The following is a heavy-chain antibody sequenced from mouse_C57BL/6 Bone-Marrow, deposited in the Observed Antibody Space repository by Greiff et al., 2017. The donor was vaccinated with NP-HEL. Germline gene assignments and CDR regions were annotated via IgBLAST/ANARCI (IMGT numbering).Heavy chain of an antibody. CDR3: ASEGYYGSSYDWYFDV. CDR2: INPNYGTT. J-gene: IGHJ1*03. D-gene: IGHD1-1*01. CDR1: GYSFTDYN. V-gene: IGHV1-39*01. Sequence: VHVKQSGPELVKPGASVKISCKASGYSFTDYNMNWVKQSNGKSLEWIGVINPNYGTTSYNQKFKGKATFTVDQSSSTAYMQLNSLTSEDSAVYYCASEGYYGSSYDWYFDVWGTGTTVTVSS.